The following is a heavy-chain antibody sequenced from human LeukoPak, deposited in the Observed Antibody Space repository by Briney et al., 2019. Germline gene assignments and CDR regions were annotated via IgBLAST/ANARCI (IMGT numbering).Heavy chain of an antibody. CDR1: GFTFDDYA. CDR3: AKDIRGTFMVLDY. D-gene: IGHD2-8*01. CDR2: ISWNSGSI. V-gene: IGHV3-9*01. Sequence: GGSLRLSCAASGFTFDDYAMHGVRQAPGKGLEWVSGISWNSGSIGYADSVKGRLTISRDNAKNSLYLKMNSLRGEDTGLYYCAKDIRGTFMVLDYWGQGTLVTVSS. J-gene: IGHJ4*02.